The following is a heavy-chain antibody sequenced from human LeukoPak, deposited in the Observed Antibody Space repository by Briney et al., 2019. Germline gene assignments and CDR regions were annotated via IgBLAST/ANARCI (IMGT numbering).Heavy chain of an antibody. CDR1: GFTFSSYG. V-gene: IGHV3-33*06. D-gene: IGHD6-19*01. CDR3: AKVGPRSRGWYYFDY. J-gene: IGHJ4*02. Sequence: GGSLRLSCAASGFTFSSYGMHWVRQAPGKGLEWVAVIWYDGSNKYYADSVRGRFTISRDNSKNTLYLQMNSLRAEDTAVYYCAKVGPRSRGWYYFDYWGQGTLVTVSS. CDR2: IWYDGSNK.